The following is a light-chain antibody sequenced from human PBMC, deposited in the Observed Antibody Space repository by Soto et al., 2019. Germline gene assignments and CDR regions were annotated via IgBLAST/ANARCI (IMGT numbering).Light chain of an antibody. V-gene: IGLV2-11*01. CDR3: CSYAGSYTHYV. J-gene: IGLJ1*01. Sequence: HSVLTQPRSVSGSPGQSGSISCTGNSSDVGGYNYVSWYQQHPGKAPKLMIYDVSKRPSGVPDRFSGSRSGNTASLTISGLQAEDEADYYCCSYAGSYTHYVFGNGTKVTVL. CDR2: DVS. CDR1: SSDVGGYNY.